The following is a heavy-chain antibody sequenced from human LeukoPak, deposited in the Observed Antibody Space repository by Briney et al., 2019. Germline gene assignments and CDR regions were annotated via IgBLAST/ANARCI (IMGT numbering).Heavy chain of an antibody. J-gene: IGHJ4*02. D-gene: IGHD2-2*01. CDR1: GFTFSSYW. CDR3: ARGALLKYQLAIDY. CDR2: INQDGSET. Sequence: GGSLRLSCAASGFTFSSYWMTWVRPAPGKGLEWVANINQDGSETYYVDSVKGRFTISRDNAETSLYLQMNSLRAEDTAMYYCARGALLKYQLAIDYWGLGTLVTVSS. V-gene: IGHV3-7*05.